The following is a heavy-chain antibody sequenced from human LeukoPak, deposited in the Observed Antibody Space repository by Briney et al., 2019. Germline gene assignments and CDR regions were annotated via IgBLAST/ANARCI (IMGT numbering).Heavy chain of an antibody. V-gene: IGHV4-4*07. D-gene: IGHD4-17*01. Sequence: PSETLSLTCTVSGGSINSYYWSWIRQPAGKGLEWIGRIYTSGTTHYNPSLKSRVTMSVDTSKNQFSLKLSSVTAADTAVYYCARLRSTYWYFDLWGRGTLVTVSS. CDR2: IYTSGTT. CDR3: ARLRSTYWYFDL. CDR1: GGSINSYY. J-gene: IGHJ2*01.